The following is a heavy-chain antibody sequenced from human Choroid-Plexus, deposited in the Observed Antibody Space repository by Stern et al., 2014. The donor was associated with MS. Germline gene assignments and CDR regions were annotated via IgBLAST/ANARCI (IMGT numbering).Heavy chain of an antibody. Sequence: VQLVESGGGVAQPGRPLILSCAASGFTFSNFGMHWVRQAPGKGLEWMALRWYDGSDKYYSDSVKGRFAIFRGNAKNTLYMHMNSLRAEDSAVYYCAKDRQWSTYFFDYWGQGSLVTVSS. CDR3: AKDRQWSTYFFDY. CDR2: RWYDGSDK. J-gene: IGHJ4*02. D-gene: IGHD2-15*01. V-gene: IGHV3-30*18. CDR1: GFTFSNFG.